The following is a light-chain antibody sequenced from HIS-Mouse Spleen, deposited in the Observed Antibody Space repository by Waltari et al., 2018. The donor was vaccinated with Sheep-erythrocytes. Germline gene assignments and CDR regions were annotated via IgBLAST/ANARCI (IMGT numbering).Light chain of an antibody. CDR1: SSDVGGYNY. J-gene: IGLJ3*02. CDR2: EVS. Sequence: LTQPPSASGSPGQSVTISCTGTSSDVGGYNYVSWYQQHPGKAPQLMIYEVSKRPSGVPDRSSGSKSGNTASLTVSGLQAEDEADYYCSSYAGSNNWVFGGGTKLTVL. V-gene: IGLV2-8*01. CDR3: SSYAGSNNWV.